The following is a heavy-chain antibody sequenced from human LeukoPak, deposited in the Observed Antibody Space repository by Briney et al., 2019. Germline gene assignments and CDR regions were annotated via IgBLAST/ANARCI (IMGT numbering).Heavy chain of an antibody. Sequence: GGSLRLSCAASGFTFSSYGMHWVRQAPGKGLEWVAFIRYDGSNKYYADSVKGRFTISRDNAKNSLYLQMNSLRAEDTAVYYCARDLSTELLWVWSLDYWGQGTLVTVSS. J-gene: IGHJ4*02. V-gene: IGHV3-30*02. CDR1: GFTFSSYG. CDR3: ARDLSTELLWVWSLDY. CDR2: IRYDGSNK. D-gene: IGHD1-26*01.